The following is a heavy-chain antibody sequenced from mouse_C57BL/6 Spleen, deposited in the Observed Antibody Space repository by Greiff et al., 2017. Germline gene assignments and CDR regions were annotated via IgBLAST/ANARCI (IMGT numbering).Heavy chain of an antibody. V-gene: IGHV1-80*01. Sequence: QVQLKESGAELVKPGASVKISCKASGYAFTSYWMNWVKQRPGKGLEWIGQIYPGDGDTKYNGKFKGKATLTADKSSSTAYMQLSSLTSEGSAVYCCGRGPWFAYWGQGTLVTVSA. CDR2: IYPGDGDT. CDR1: GYAFTSYW. CDR3: GRGPWFAY. J-gene: IGHJ3*01.